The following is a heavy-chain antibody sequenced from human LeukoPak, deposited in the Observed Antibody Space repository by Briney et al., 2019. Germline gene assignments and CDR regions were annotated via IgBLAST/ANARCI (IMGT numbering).Heavy chain of an antibody. CDR1: GYTFTGYY. J-gene: IGHJ3*02. D-gene: IGHD2-2*01. CDR3: AGRREYCSTTSCSATFDI. V-gene: IGHV1-2*04. CDR2: INPNSGGT. Sequence: GASVKVSCKASGYTFTGYYMHWVRQAPGQGLEWMGWINPNSGGTNYAQKFQVWVTITRDTSASTAYMELSSLRSEDTAVYYCAGRREYCSTTSCSATFDIWGQGTMVTVSS.